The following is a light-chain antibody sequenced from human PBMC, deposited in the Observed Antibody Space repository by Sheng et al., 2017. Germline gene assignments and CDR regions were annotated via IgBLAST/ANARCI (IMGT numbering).Light chain of an antibody. J-gene: IGLJ3*02. CDR3: QVWDSDSDHWV. CDR2: DIG. CDR1: NIGSES. V-gene: IGLV3-21*02. Sequence: SYVLTQPPSMSLAPGETARITCGADNIGSESVHWYQQKPGQAPVLVVYDIGDRPSGIPDRFSGSISENMATLTISRVEAGDEADFYCQVWDSDSDHWVFGGGTKLIVL.